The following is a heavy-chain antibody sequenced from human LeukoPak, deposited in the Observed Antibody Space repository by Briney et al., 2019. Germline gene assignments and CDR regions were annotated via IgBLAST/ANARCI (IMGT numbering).Heavy chain of an antibody. Sequence: PGGSLRLSCAASGFTFSSYWMHWVRQAPGKGLVWVSRINSDGSSTSYADSVKGRFTISRDNAKSTLYLQMNSLRAEDTAVYYCARVSYDFWSGYGYYYYYYMDVWGKGTTVTVSS. V-gene: IGHV3-74*01. CDR1: GFTFSSYW. CDR3: ARVSYDFWSGYGYYYYYYMDV. J-gene: IGHJ6*03. D-gene: IGHD3-3*01. CDR2: INSDGSST.